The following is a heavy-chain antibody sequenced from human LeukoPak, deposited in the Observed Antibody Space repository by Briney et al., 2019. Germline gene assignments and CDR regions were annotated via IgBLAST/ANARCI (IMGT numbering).Heavy chain of an antibody. Sequence: ASVKVSCKVSGYTLTELSMHWVRQAPGKGREWMGGFDPEDCETIYAQKFQGRVTMTEDTYTDTAYMELSSLRSEDTAVYYCATSLAFGAFDIWGQGTMVTVSS. D-gene: IGHD3-10*01. CDR1: GYTLTELS. J-gene: IGHJ3*02. V-gene: IGHV1-24*01. CDR2: FDPEDCET. CDR3: ATSLAFGAFDI.